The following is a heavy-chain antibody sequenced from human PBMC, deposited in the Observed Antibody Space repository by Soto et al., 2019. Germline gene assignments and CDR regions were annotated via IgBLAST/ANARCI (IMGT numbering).Heavy chain of an antibody. CDR2: ISGSGGRT. J-gene: IGHJ4*02. V-gene: IGHV3-23*01. CDR1: GFTFSSYA. Sequence: EVQLLESGGGLVQPGGSLRLSCAASGFTFSSYAMSWVRQAPGKGLEWVSAISGSGGRTYYADSVKGRFTISRDNSKNTLYLQMNSLRAEDTAVYYCAGVPAARIVMYYFDYCGQGTLVTVSS. D-gene: IGHD2-2*01. CDR3: AGVPAARIVMYYFDY.